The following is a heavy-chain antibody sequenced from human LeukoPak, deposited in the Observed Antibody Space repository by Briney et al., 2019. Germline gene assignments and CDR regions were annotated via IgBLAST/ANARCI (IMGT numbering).Heavy chain of an antibody. J-gene: IGHJ6*03. Sequence: PGGSLRLSCTVSGFTLSSYEMSWIRQAPGKGLEWVSSIDYDGGSGHYADSVKGRFTISRDNSNNTLFLHLNSLRGEDTAVYYCAKSSGYGDYGYYYYYMDVWGKGTTVTISS. D-gene: IGHD4-17*01. CDR2: IDYDGGSG. CDR1: GFTLSSYE. CDR3: AKSSGYGDYGYYYYYMDV. V-gene: IGHV3-23*01.